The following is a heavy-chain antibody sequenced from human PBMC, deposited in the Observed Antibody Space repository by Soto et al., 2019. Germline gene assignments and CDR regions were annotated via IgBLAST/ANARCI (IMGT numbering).Heavy chain of an antibody. Sequence: GASVKVSCKASGYTFTSYAMHWVRQAPGQRLEWMGWINAGNGNTKYSQKFQGRVTITRDTSANTAYMELSSLRSEDTAMYYCARDRFNTIGYHHFDYWGQGTLVTVSS. CDR2: INAGNGNT. D-gene: IGHD3-22*01. V-gene: IGHV1-3*01. J-gene: IGHJ4*02. CDR1: GYTFTSYA. CDR3: ARDRFNTIGYHHFDY.